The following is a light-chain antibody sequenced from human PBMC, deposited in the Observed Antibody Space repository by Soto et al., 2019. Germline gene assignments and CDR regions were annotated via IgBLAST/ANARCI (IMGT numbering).Light chain of an antibody. J-gene: IGKJ1*01. CDR2: QAS. CDR1: QTVSGW. Sequence: IQMTQSPSTLSASVGDRVTITCRASQTVSGWLAWYQQKPGKPPKLLIYQASTLKSGVPSRFSGSGSGTEITLTTSSLQPDDFATYYCQQYNSYPWTFGQGTKVDI. CDR3: QQYNSYPWT. V-gene: IGKV1-5*01.